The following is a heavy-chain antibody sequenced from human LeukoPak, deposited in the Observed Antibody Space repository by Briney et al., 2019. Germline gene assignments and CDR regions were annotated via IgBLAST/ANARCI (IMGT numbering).Heavy chain of an antibody. CDR3: ARAFNYYDSSGYYYGGASDMDV. Sequence: GGSLRLSCAASGFTFSSYAMSWVRQAPGKGLEWVSAISGSGGSTYYADSVEGRFTMSRDNSKNTLYLQMGSLRAEDMAVYYCARAFNYYDSSGYYYGGASDMDVWGKGTTVTVSS. CDR1: GFTFSSYA. J-gene: IGHJ6*03. D-gene: IGHD3-22*01. CDR2: ISGSGGST. V-gene: IGHV3-23*01.